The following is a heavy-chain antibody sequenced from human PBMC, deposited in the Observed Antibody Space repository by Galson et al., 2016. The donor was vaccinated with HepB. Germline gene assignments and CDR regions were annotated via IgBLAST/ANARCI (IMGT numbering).Heavy chain of an antibody. Sequence: GKGLEWVLSISGSGSTTYHAASVKGRFTISRDNSKNMLYLQMNSLSAEDTALYYCAKDRHFTVTAWRQGQGLFHFDYWGQGTLVTVSS. CDR3: AKDRHFTVTAWRQGQGLFHFDY. V-gene: IGHV3-23*01. J-gene: IGHJ4*02. CDR2: ISGSGSTT. D-gene: IGHD2-21*02.